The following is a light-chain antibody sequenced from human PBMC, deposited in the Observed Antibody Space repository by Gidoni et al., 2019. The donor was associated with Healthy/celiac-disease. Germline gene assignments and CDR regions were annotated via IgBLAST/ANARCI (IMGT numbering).Light chain of an antibody. Sequence: EIVLTTSPATLSLSPGERATLSSRASQSASSYLAWYQQKPGQAPMLLIYDASNRATGIPARFSGSGSGTDFTLTISSLEPEDFAVYYCQQRSNWPYTFGHXTKLEIK. J-gene: IGKJ2*01. CDR1: QSASSY. CDR3: QQRSNWPYT. V-gene: IGKV3-11*01. CDR2: DAS.